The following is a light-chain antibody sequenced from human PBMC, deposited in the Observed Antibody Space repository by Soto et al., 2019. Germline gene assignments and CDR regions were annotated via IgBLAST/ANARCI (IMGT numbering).Light chain of an antibody. CDR1: SSNIGRNV. CDR2: SNN. J-gene: IGLJ2*01. V-gene: IGLV1-44*01. Sequence: QSVLTQPPSASGTPGQRVTISCSGSSSNIGRNVVNWYQHLPGTAPKLLIYSNNQRPSGVPDRFSDSKSGTSASLAISGLQFEDEADYYCASWDDSLNAVVFGGGTKVTVL. CDR3: ASWDDSLNAVV.